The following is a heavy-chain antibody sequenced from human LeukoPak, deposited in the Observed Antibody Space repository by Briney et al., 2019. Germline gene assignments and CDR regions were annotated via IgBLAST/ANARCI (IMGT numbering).Heavy chain of an antibody. V-gene: IGHV5-51*01. CDR2: IYPGDSDT. D-gene: IGHD4-23*01. Sequence: GESLKISCKGSGYSFTSYWIGWVRQMPGKGLEWMGIIYPGDSDTKYSPSFQGQVTISADKSINTAYLQWSSLKASDTAMYYCARRVVNNRNWYFNLWGRGTLVTVSS. J-gene: IGHJ2*01. CDR3: ARRVVNNRNWYFNL. CDR1: GYSFTSYW.